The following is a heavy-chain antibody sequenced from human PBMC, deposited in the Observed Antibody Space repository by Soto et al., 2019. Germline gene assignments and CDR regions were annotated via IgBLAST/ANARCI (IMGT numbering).Heavy chain of an antibody. CDR3: ARVKTDSGSYEGDYYMDV. J-gene: IGHJ6*03. CDR2: IIPILDVA. CDR1: GDIFSNYT. Sequence: QVQLVQSGAEVKTPGSSVRVSCKASGDIFSNYTISWVRQAPGQGLEWMGRIIPILDVANYRLRFQGRVTITADKCTSRVYIELSSLRSEDTAIYYCARVKTDSGSYEGDYYMDVWGKGTTVTVSS. D-gene: IGHD3-10*01. V-gene: IGHV1-69*02.